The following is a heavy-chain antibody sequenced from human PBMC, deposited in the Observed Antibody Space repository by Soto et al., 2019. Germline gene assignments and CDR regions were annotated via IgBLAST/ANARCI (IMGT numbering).Heavy chain of an antibody. V-gene: IGHV4-34*01. CDR2: INHSGST. CDR1: GGSFSGYY. D-gene: IGHD1-7*01. Sequence: SETLSLTCAVYGGSFSGYYWSWIRQPPGKGLEWIGEINHSGSTNYNPSLKSRVTISVDTSKNQFSLKLSSVTAADTAVYYCAREIDSRRPILPADYITGTTYWFDPWGQGTLVTVSS. J-gene: IGHJ5*02. CDR3: AREIDSRRPILPADYITGTTYWFDP.